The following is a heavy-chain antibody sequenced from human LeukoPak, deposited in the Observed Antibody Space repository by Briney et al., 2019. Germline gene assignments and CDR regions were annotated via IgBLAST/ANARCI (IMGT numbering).Heavy chain of an antibody. D-gene: IGHD3-10*01. Sequence: GGSLRLSCEASGFTFNTHAMSWVRHAPGKGLEWVASITSSGRTPYYTDSVKGRFTISRDNSKNTLYLQMNSLRGEDTAVYYCAKDRPNFYETSGSYYKIKGDFWGQGSLVTVSS. CDR1: GFTFNTHA. J-gene: IGHJ4*02. CDR2: ITSSGRTP. V-gene: IGHV3-23*01. CDR3: AKDRPNFYETSGSYYKIKGDF.